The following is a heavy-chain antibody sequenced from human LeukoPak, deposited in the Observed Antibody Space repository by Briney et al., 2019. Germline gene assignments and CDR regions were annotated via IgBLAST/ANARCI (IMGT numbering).Heavy chain of an antibody. CDR1: GFTFSRYW. CDR3: ARAPARARLDY. J-gene: IGHJ4*02. Sequence: HPGGSLRLSCAASGFTFSRYWMYWVRQAPGKGLEWVASIKLDGSEQYYVDSVKGRFTISRDNAKSSLYLQMNSLRAEDTAVYYCARAPARARLDYWGQGTLVTVSS. V-gene: IGHV3-7*01. D-gene: IGHD6-6*01. CDR2: IKLDGSEQ.